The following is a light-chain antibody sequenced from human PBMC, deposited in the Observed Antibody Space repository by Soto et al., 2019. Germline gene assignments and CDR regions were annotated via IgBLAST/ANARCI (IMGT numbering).Light chain of an antibody. J-gene: IGKJ1*01. CDR3: QQYGSSGT. Sequence: VLPPAPAIRSISPGARATLSFRARPSVSNNYLAWYQQKPGQAPSLLIYGASNRATGIPDRFSGSGSGTDFTLTISRLEPEDFAVYYCQQYGSSGTFGQGTKVDIK. CDR2: GAS. CDR1: PSVSNNY. V-gene: IGKV3-20*01.